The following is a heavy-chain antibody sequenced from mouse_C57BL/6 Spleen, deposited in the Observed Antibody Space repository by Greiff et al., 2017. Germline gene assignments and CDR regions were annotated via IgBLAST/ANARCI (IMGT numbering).Heavy chain of an antibody. J-gene: IGHJ3*01. CDR3: ARYYPWFAY. CDR2: ISGGGGNT. CDR1: GFTFSSYT. V-gene: IGHV5-9*01. Sequence: EVKLVESGGGLVKPGGSLKLSCAASGFTFSSYTMSWVRQTPEKRLEWVATISGGGGNTYYPDSVKGRFTISRDNAKNTLYLQMSSLRSEDTALYYCARYYPWFAYWGQGTLVTVSA. D-gene: IGHD1-1*01.